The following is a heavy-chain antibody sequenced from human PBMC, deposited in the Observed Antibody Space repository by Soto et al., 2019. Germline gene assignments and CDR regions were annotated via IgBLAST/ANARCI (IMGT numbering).Heavy chain of an antibody. V-gene: IGHV4-59*01. CDR1: GGSISNYY. CDR3: ARDRGPNSYFDY. CDR2: IYYSGTT. D-gene: IGHD7-27*01. Sequence: QVQLQESGPGLVKPSETLSLTCTVSGGSISNYYWSWVRRPPGKGLEWIGYIYYSGTTNYHPSLKSRVTISVDTSKNEFSLKVTSVTAADTAVYYCARDRGPNSYFDYWGRGTLVTVSS. J-gene: IGHJ4*02.